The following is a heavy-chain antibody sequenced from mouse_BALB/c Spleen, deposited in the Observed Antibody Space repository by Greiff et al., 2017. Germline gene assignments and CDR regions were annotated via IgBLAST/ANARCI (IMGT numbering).Heavy chain of an antibody. CDR3: ARDYYGSSYTWFAY. J-gene: IGHJ3*01. V-gene: IGHV1S135*01. CDR1: GYAFTSYN. D-gene: IGHD1-1*01. Sequence: LVESGPELVKPGASVKVSCKASGYAFTSYNMYWVKQSHGKSLEWIGYIDPYNGGTSYNQKFKGKATLTVDKSSSTAYMHLNSLTSEDSAVYYCARDYYGSSYTWFAYWGQGTLVTVSA. CDR2: IDPYNGGT.